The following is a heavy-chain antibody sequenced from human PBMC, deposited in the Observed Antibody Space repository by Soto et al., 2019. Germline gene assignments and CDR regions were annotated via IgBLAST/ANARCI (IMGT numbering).Heavy chain of an antibody. Sequence: SETLSLTCTVSGGSISSSSYYWGWIRQHPGKGLEWIGSIYYSGSTYYNPSLKSRVTISVDTSKNQFSLKLSSVTAADTAVYYCARHCSSTSCYVDAFDIWGQGTMVTVSS. CDR2: IYYSGST. V-gene: IGHV4-39*01. CDR3: ARHCSSTSCYVDAFDI. J-gene: IGHJ3*02. D-gene: IGHD2-2*01. CDR1: GGSISSSSYY.